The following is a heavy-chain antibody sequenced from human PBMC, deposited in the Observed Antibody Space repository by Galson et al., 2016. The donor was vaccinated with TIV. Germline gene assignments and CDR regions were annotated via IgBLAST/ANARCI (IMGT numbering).Heavy chain of an antibody. CDR3: ARGQWGSSLVAYYYHLDV. CDR1: GGSLSGYQ. Sequence: ETLSLTCAISGGSLSGYQWSWIRQSPGKGLEWIAEINHYGSANYKPSLKSRVTISLDTSKRQFSLKMTSVTAADTAVYFCARGQWGSSLVAYYYHLDVWGAGTMVIVSS. J-gene: IGHJ6*03. V-gene: IGHV4-34*01. D-gene: IGHD3-16*01. CDR2: INHYGSA.